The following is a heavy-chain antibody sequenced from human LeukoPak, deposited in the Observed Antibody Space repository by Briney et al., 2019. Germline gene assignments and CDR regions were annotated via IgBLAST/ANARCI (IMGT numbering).Heavy chain of an antibody. Sequence: ASVKVSCKASGYTFTGYYMHWVRQAPGQGLEWMGWISAYNGNTNYAQKLQGRVTMTTDTSTSTAYMELRSLRSDDTAVYYCAISMVTIPDTFDYWGQGTLVTVSS. V-gene: IGHV1-18*04. D-gene: IGHD5-24*01. CDR1: GYTFTGYY. J-gene: IGHJ4*02. CDR3: AISMVTIPDTFDY. CDR2: ISAYNGNT.